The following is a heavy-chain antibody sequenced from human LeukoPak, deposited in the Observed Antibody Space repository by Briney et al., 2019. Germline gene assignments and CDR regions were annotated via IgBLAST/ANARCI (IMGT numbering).Heavy chain of an antibody. Sequence: KPSETLSLXCTVSGGSISSYYWSWIRQPPGKGLEWIGYIYYSGSTNYNPSLKSRVTISVDTSKNQFSLKLSSVTAADTAVYYCARSEMYYYDSSGYYPKYFQHWGQGTLVTVSS. CDR3: ARSEMYYYDSSGYYPKYFQH. J-gene: IGHJ1*01. V-gene: IGHV4-59*01. CDR2: IYYSGST. D-gene: IGHD3-22*01. CDR1: GGSISSYY.